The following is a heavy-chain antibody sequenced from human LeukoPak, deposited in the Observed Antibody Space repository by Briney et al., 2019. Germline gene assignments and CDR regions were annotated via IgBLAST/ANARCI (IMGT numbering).Heavy chain of an antibody. V-gene: IGHV3-30*02. CDR1: GFTFSSYG. CDR3: AKEYAGSHYYFYYMDV. Sequence: GGSLRLSCAASGFTFSSYGVHWVRQAPGKGLEWVAVIWYDGSNKYYADSVKGRLTISRDNSKKTLYLQMNSLRAEDTAVYYCAKEYAGSHYYFYYMDVWGKGTTVTVSS. CDR2: IWYDGSNK. J-gene: IGHJ6*03.